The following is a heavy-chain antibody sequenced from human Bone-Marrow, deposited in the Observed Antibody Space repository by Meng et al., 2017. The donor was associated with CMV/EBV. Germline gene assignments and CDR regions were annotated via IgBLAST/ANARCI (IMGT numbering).Heavy chain of an antibody. CDR1: GYTFTGYY. V-gene: IGHV1-2*02. J-gene: IGHJ4*02. CDR3: ARGTRDPYDILTGYYRFHLDY. D-gene: IGHD3-9*01. CDR2: INPNSGGT. Sequence: ASVKVSCKASGYTFTGYYMHWVRQAPGQGLEWMGWINPNSGGTNYAQKFQGRVTMTRDTSISTASMELSRLRYDDTAVYYCARGTRDPYDILTGYYRFHLDYWGQGTVVTVSS.